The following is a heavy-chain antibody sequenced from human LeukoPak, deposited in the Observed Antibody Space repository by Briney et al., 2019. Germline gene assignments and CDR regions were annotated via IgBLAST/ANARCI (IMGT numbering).Heavy chain of an antibody. CDR3: ARGQTAMVRGVPFPYGMDV. V-gene: IGHV3-33*01. CDR2: IWYDGSNK. CDR1: GFTFSSYG. J-gene: IGHJ6*02. Sequence: GGSLRLSCAASGFTFSSYGMHWVRQAPGKGLEWVAVIWYDGSNKYYADSVKGRFTISRDNSKNTLYLQMNSLRAEDTAVYYCARGQTAMVRGVPFPYGMDVWGQGTTVTVSS. D-gene: IGHD3-10*01.